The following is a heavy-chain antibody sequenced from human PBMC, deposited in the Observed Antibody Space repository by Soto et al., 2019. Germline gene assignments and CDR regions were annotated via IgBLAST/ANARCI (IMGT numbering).Heavy chain of an antibody. CDR1: GAFISSYY. V-gene: IGHV4-59*01. D-gene: IGHD3-16*01. CDR3: AREGLRKGRVFDI. CDR2: IYDSGST. Sequence: QVQLQESGPGLVRPSETLSLTCIVSGAFISSYYWSWIRQPPGKGLEWIGYIYDSGSTEYNPSLKSRVTISTDTSKNQFSLKLNSVTAADTAVYYCAREGLRKGRVFDIWGQGTMVTVSS. J-gene: IGHJ3*02.